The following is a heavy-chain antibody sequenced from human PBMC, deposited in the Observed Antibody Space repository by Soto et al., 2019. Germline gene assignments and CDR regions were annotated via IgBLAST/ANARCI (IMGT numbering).Heavy chain of an antibody. CDR3: ARKILGSTTRPNYWYFDL. CDR1: GFTFINYA. D-gene: IGHD3-10*01. CDR2: ISGGGDAA. Sequence: EVQVLESGGGLVQPGGSLRLSCAGSGFTFINYAMNWVRQAPGKGLEWVSSISGGGDAAFFPDSVRGRFTISRDNSKNTLTLQRNSRGVDDTAVSYCARKILGSTTRPNYWYFDLWGRGTLVTVSS. J-gene: IGHJ2*01. V-gene: IGHV3-23*01.